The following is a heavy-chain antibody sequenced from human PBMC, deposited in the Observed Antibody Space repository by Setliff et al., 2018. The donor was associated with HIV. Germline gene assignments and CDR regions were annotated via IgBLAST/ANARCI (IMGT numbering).Heavy chain of an antibody. D-gene: IGHD2-15*01. CDR1: TYTFSSYV. V-gene: IGHV7-4-1*02. CDR3: ATPRTPQLYCSGGSCFDAFDL. J-gene: IGHJ3*01. Sequence: ASVKVSCKASTYTFSSYVINWVRQAPGQGLEWMGWINTNTGNPTYAQGFTGRFVFSLDTSVSTAYLQISSLKAEDTAVYYCATPRTPQLYCSGGSCFDAFDLWGQGTMVTVSS. CDR2: INTNTGNP.